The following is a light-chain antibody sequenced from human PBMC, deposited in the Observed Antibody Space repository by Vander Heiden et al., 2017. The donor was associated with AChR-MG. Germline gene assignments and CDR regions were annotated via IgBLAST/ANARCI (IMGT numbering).Light chain of an antibody. V-gene: IGKV1-33*01. CDR3: QQYDNFLT. CDR2: DAS. Sequence: DIQMTQSPSSLSASVGDRVTITCQASQDISNYLNWYQQKPGKAPKLLIYDASNLETGVPSRFSGSGSGTDFTLTISSLQPEDIATYYCQQYDNFLTFGGGTKVEIK. J-gene: IGKJ4*01. CDR1: QDISNY.